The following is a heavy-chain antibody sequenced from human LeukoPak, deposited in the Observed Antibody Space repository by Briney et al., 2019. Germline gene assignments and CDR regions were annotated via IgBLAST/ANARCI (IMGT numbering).Heavy chain of an antibody. V-gene: IGHV3-23*01. D-gene: IGHD1-26*01. CDR2: ISGGGTT. J-gene: IGHJ4*02. CDR3: AKGGKWDVTPFDY. Sequence: PGGPLRLSCAASGFTYSSYAMSWVRQAPGKGLEWVSGISGGGTTYYADSVKGRFIISRDNSKNTLDLQMNGLRADDTAVYFCAKGGKWDVTPFDYWGQGTLVTVSS. CDR1: GFTYSSYA.